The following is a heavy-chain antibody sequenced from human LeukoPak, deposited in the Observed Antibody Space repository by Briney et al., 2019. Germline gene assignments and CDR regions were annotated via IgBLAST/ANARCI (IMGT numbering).Heavy chain of an antibody. CDR2: INPNSGGT. J-gene: IGHJ6*02. CDR1: GYTFTGYY. V-gene: IGHV1-2*02. Sequence: GASVKVSCKASGYTFTGYYMHWARQAPGQGLEWMGWINPNSGGTNYAQKFQGRVTMTRDTSISTAYMELSRLRSDDTAVYYCARMERDTAYGMDVWGQGTTVTVSS. CDR3: ARMERDTAYGMDV. D-gene: IGHD5-18*01.